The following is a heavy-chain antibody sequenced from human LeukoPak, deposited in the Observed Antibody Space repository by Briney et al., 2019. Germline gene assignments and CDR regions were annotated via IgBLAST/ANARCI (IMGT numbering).Heavy chain of an antibody. CDR2: ISAYNVNT. J-gene: IGHJ4*02. Sequence: ASVKVSCKASGYTFTTYGISWVRQAPGQGLEWMGWISAYNVNTNYAQNLQGRVTMTTDTSTSTAYMELRSLRSDDTAVYYCVRDIVVVPAAMGGYWGQGTLLTVSS. CDR1: GYTFTTYG. D-gene: IGHD2-2*01. V-gene: IGHV1-18*01. CDR3: VRDIVVVPAAMGGY.